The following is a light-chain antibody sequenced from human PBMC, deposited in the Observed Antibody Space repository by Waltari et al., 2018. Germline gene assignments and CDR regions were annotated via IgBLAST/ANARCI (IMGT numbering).Light chain of an antibody. V-gene: IGKV1-39*01. CDR1: QNINNY. CDR2: AAS. Sequence: DIEMTQSPSSLSASVGDRVTITCRASQNINNYVNWYQQKPMKAPRLLIYAASSLQSGVSSRFSGSGSGTDFTLTISSLQAEDVAIYYCQQYYAPPHTFGQGTKVEIK. CDR3: QQYYAPPHT. J-gene: IGKJ1*01.